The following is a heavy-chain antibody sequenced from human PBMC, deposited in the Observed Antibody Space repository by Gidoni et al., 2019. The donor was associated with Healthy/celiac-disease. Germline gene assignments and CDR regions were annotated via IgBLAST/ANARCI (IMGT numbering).Heavy chain of an antibody. CDR1: GYTLPEFS. Sequence: QVQLVQSGAEVTKPGSSVKVSCKVSGYTLPEFSMHWVRQAPGNGLAWMGGFDPEDGETIYAQKFQGRVTMTEDTSTDTAYMELSSLRSEDTAVYDCATDQTLQGVIIKLEYWGQGTLVTVSS. CDR3: ATDQTLQGVIIKLEY. D-gene: IGHD3-10*01. V-gene: IGHV1-24*01. CDR2: FDPEDGET. J-gene: IGHJ4*02.